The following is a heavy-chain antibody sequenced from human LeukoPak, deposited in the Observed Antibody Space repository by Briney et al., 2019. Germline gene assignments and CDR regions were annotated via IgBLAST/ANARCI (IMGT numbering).Heavy chain of an antibody. CDR1: GYSFTNYW. Sequence: GESLKISCKGSGYSFTNYWIGWVRQMPGKGLEWMGIIYPGDSDTRYSPSFQGQVTISADKSISTAYLQWSSLKASDTAMYYCVREMQLRFDSNWFDPWGQGTLVTVSS. D-gene: IGHD5-18*01. CDR3: VREMQLRFDSNWFDP. J-gene: IGHJ5*02. CDR2: IYPGDSDT. V-gene: IGHV5-51*01.